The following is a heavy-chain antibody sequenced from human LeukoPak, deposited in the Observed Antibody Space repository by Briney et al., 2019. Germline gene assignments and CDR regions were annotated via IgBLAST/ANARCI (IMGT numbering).Heavy chain of an antibody. CDR2: IYTSGTT. D-gene: IGHD2-21*02. CDR1: GVSISSYF. V-gene: IGHV4-4*07. CDR3: ARIGDDYSFDK. Sequence: SETLSLTCTVSGVSISSYFWSWVRQPAGKGLEWIGHIYTSGTTNYNPPLKSRVTISVDKSKNQFSLKLTSVTAADTAVYYYARIGDDYSFDKWGQGTMVTVSS. J-gene: IGHJ3*02.